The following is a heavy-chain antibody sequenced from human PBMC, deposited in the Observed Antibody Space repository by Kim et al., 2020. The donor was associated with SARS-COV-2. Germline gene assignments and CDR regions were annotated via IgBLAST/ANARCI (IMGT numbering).Heavy chain of an antibody. CDR3: ARSPSSSWFRSHYYYGMDV. CDR2: IWYDGSNK. J-gene: IGHJ6*02. Sequence: GGSLRLSCAASGFTFSSYGMHWVRQAPGKGLEWVAVIWYDGSNKYYADSVKGRFTISRDNSKNTLYLQMNSLRAEDTAVYYCARSPSSSWFRSHYYYGMDVWGQGTTVTVSS. CDR1: GFTFSSYG. V-gene: IGHV3-33*01. D-gene: IGHD6-13*01.